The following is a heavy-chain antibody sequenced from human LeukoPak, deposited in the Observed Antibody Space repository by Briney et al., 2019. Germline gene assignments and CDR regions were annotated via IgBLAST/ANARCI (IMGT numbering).Heavy chain of an antibody. CDR3: AKDRGVVRGVDY. CDR1: GFTFDDYG. D-gene: IGHD3-10*01. CDR2: TWYDGSSE. V-gene: IGHV3-33*06. Sequence: GGSLRLSCAASGFTFDDYGMSWVRQAPGKGLEWVALTWYDGSSEYYAASVKGRLTISRDNSKNTLLQMNSLRAEDTAVYYCAKDRGVVRGVDYWGQGTLVTVSS. J-gene: IGHJ4*02.